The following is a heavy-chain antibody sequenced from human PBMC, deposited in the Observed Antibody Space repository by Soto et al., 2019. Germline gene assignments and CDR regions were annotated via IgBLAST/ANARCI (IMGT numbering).Heavy chain of an antibody. Sequence: SEPRSLTCAVPGPSMSIGFYYWGWTRQAQGKGLEWSGSIYHTESTYENPSLKSRVTMSVNTSNNQLSLKLSAITAADTAAYSCASYGNSYSARFFDYWGQGTLVTVSS. J-gene: IGHJ4*02. CDR1: GPSMSIGFYY. CDR3: ASYGNSYSARFFDY. D-gene: IGHD1-26*01. CDR2: IYHTEST. V-gene: IGHV4-38-2*01.